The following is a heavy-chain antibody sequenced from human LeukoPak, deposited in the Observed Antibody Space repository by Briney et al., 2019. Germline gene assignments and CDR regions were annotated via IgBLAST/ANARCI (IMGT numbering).Heavy chain of an antibody. J-gene: IGHJ3*02. D-gene: IGHD5-12*01. Sequence: VASVKVSCKASGYTFTSYGISWVRQAPGQGLEWMGWISAYNGNTNYAQKLQGRVTMTTDTSTSTAYMELRSLRSDDTAVYYCARDYGYSGYDTPHDAFDIWGQGTMVTVS. CDR1: GYTFTSYG. CDR3: ARDYGYSGYDTPHDAFDI. V-gene: IGHV1-18*01. CDR2: ISAYNGNT.